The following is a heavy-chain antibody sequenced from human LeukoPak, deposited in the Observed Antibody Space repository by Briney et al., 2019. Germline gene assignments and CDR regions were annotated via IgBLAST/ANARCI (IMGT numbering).Heavy chain of an antibody. V-gene: IGHV3-21*04. CDR2: MGRSGAHT. D-gene: IGHD3-10*01. CDR3: VRWDGFGDS. J-gene: IGHJ4*02. Sequence: GGSLRLSCAASGFTFSSYSMNRVRQAPGKGLEWVAGMGRSGAHTFYIDSVRGRFTVSRDISKNTVYLQMNSLRAEDTAVYYCVRWDGFGDSWGQGTLVTVSS. CDR1: GFTFSSYS.